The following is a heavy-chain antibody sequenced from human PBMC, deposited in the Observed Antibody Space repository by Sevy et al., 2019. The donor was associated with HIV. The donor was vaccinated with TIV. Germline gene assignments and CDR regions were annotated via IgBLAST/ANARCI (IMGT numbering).Heavy chain of an antibody. Sequence: GGSLRLSCTASGFTFSSYEMNWVRQAPGKGLEWVSYISNSGTTIYYSDSVKGRFTISRDNARNSLYLQMNSLRAEDTAVYYCARDLPPSATTVAHFDCWGQRTLVTVSS. D-gene: IGHD4-17*01. CDR2: ISNSGTTI. CDR3: ARDLPPSATTVAHFDC. V-gene: IGHV3-48*03. CDR1: GFTFSSYE. J-gene: IGHJ4*02.